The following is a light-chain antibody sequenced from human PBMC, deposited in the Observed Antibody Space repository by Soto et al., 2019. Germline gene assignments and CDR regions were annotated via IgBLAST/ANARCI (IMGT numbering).Light chain of an antibody. CDR2: DAS. CDR1: QSVYSY. J-gene: IGKJ5*01. CDR3: QQRSNWPPT. V-gene: IGKV3-11*01. Sequence: ELVLTQSPATLSLSPGERATLSCRASQSVYSYLAWFQQKPGQAPRLLIYDASNRATGIPARFSGSGSGTDFTLTIISLEPEDFAVYYCQQRSNWPPTFGQGTRLEIK.